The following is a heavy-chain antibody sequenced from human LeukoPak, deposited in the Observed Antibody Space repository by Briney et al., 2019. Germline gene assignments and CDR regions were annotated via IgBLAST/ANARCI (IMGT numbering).Heavy chain of an antibody. D-gene: IGHD3-22*01. V-gene: IGHV3-11*04. J-gene: IGHJ4*02. CDR3: ARRCYYDSSGYRTYYFDY. CDR2: ISSSGSTI. Sequence: GGSLRLSCPASGFTFSDYYMSWIRQAPGKGLEWVSYISSSGSTIYYADSVKGRFTISRDNAKNSLYLQMNSLRAEDTAVYYCARRCYYDSSGYRTYYFDYWGQGTLVTVSS. CDR1: GFTFSDYY.